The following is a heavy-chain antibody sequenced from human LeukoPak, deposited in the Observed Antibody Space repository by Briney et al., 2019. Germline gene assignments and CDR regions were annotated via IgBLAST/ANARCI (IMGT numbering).Heavy chain of an antibody. Sequence: SETLSLTCTVSGGSISSSSYYWGWIRQPRGKGLEWIGNIYYSGSTFYNPSLKSRVTISVDTSKNHFSLKLSSVTAADTAVYYCARQRGGGYWYFDLWGRGTLVTVSS. V-gene: IGHV4-39*01. CDR3: ARQRGGGYWYFDL. D-gene: IGHD3-3*01. J-gene: IGHJ2*01. CDR2: IYYSGST. CDR1: GGSISSSSYY.